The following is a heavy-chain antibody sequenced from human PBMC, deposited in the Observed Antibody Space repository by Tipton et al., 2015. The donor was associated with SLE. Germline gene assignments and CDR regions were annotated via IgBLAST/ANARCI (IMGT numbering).Heavy chain of an antibody. Sequence: TLSLTCTVSGGSISSSSYYWGWIRQPPGKGLEWIGSNYYSGSTYYNPSLKSRVTISVDTSKNQFSLKLSSVTAADTAVYYCASSPGIAAAGTFDYWGQGTLVTASS. J-gene: IGHJ4*02. CDR3: ASSPGIAAAGTFDY. D-gene: IGHD6-13*01. CDR1: GGSISSSSYY. CDR2: NYYSGST. V-gene: IGHV4-39*01.